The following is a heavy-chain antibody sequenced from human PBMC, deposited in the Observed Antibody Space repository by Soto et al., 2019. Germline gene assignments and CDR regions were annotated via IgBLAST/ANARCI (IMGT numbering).Heavy chain of an antibody. CDR3: ARQGYDFWRGPPYGMDG. J-gene: IGHJ6*02. D-gene: IGHD3-3*01. CDR1: GYRVTLYW. V-gene: IGHV5-51*01. Sequence: GESLAPSGNVSGYRVTLYWMCSVRPVPGKGLEWIGIIYPGDSDTRYSPSFQGQVTISADKSISTAYLQWHSLKASETAMYYGARQGYDFWRGPPYGMDGWGQVSRVTFS. CDR2: IYPGDSDT.